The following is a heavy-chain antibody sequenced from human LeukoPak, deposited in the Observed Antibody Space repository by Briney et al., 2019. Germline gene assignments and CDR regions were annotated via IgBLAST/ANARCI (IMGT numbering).Heavy chain of an antibody. CDR1: GGSFDGYY. CDR3: AKSNGYGLVDI. J-gene: IGHJ3*02. D-gene: IGHD3-10*01. V-gene: IGHV4-34*01. CDR2: ITYDGST. Sequence: PSETLSLTCAVFGGSFDGYYWSWIRQPPGKGLEWIGEITYDGSTNYNPSLKSRVTISVDTSRNQFSLKLNSVTAADTAVYYCAKSNGYGLVDIWGQGTMVTVSS.